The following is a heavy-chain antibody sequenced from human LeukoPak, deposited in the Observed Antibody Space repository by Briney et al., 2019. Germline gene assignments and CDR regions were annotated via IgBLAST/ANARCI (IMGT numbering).Heavy chain of an antibody. Sequence: GGSLRLSCAASGFTFSSYGMHWVRQAPGKGLEWVAVIWYDESNKYYGDSVKGRFTISRDNAKNSLYLQMNSLRAEDTAVYYCARDAVDTANAVWGQGTTVTVSS. CDR1: GFTFSSYG. CDR3: ARDAVDTANAV. D-gene: IGHD5-18*01. CDR2: IWYDESNK. V-gene: IGHV3-33*01. J-gene: IGHJ6*02.